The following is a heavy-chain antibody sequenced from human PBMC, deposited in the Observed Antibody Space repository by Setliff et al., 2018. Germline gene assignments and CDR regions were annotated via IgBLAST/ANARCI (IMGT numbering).Heavy chain of an antibody. V-gene: IGHV7-4-1*01. D-gene: IGHD2-21*02. Sequence: ASVKVSCKASGYTFTTYAMGWMRHIPGKGLEWMGWINTNTGNPNYAKGFTGRFVLSLDTSVSTAYLQIYSLKADDTAVYYCARAIRFGTAIYKGDYYIDVWGNGTTVTVSS. CDR1: GYTFTTYA. J-gene: IGHJ6*03. CDR3: ARAIRFGTAIYKGDYYIDV. CDR2: INTNTGNP.